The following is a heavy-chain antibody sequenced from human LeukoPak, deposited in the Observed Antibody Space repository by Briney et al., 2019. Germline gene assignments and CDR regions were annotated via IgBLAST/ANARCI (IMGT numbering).Heavy chain of an antibody. CDR2: ISSSSSYI. CDR1: GFTFSSYS. D-gene: IGHD6-19*01. Sequence: GGSLRLSCAASGFTFSSYSMNWVRQAPGKGLEWVSSISSSSSYIYYADSVKGRFTISRDNAKNSLYLQMNSLRAEDTAVYYCARGYSGGLYYYYYYMDVWGKGTTVTVSS. V-gene: IGHV3-21*01. CDR3: ARGYSGGLYYYYYYMDV. J-gene: IGHJ6*03.